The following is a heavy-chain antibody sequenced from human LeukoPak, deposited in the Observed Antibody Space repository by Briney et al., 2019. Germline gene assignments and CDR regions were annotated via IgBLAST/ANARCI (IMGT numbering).Heavy chain of an antibody. J-gene: IGHJ4*02. CDR2: INTDGTTT. CDR3: ARDPWGYRAGVMDL. V-gene: IGHV3-74*01. CDR1: GFTFSSYW. D-gene: IGHD5-18*01. Sequence: PGGSLRLSSAASGFTFSSYWMHWVRQAPGEGLVWVSRINTDGTTTTYADSVKGRFTISRDNPKNTLYLQMNSLRAEDTAVYYCARDPWGYRAGVMDLWGQGTLLTVSS.